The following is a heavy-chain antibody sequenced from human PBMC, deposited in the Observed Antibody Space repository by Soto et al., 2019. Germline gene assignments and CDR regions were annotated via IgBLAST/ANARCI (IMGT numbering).Heavy chain of an antibody. J-gene: IGHJ5*02. CDR3: ARVGSSSSRGWFDP. V-gene: IGHV4-31*03. Sequence: TLSLTCTVSGGSISSGGYYWSWIRQHPGKGLEWIGYIYYSGSTYYNPSLKSRVTISVDTPKNQFSLKLSSVTAADTAVYYCARVGSSSSRGWFDPWGQGTLVTVSS. CDR1: GGSISSGGYY. CDR2: IYYSGST. D-gene: IGHD6-6*01.